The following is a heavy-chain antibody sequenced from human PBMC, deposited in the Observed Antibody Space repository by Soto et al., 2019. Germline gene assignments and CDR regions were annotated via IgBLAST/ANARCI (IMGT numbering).Heavy chain of an antibody. CDR2: ISSTTNYI. V-gene: IGHV3-21*06. J-gene: IGHJ4*02. CDR1: GFTFTRYS. CDR3: ARESEDLTSNFDY. Sequence: EVQLVESGGGLVKPGGSLRLSCAASGFTFTRYSMNWVRQAPGKGLEWVSSISSTTNYIYYGDSMKGRFTISRDNAKNSLYQEMNSLRAEDTAVYYCARESEDLTSNFDYLGQGTLVTVSS.